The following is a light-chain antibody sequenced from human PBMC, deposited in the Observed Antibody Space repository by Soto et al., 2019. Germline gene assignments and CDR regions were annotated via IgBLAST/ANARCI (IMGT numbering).Light chain of an antibody. CDR1: SSDFGGYNY. Sequence: QSALTQPASVSGSPGQSITISCTGTSSDFGGYNYVSWFQQHPGKAPKLMIYDVSNRPSGVSNRFSGSKSGNTASLTISGLQAEDEADYYCSSYTSSRTRVFGGGTKVTVL. CDR2: DVS. J-gene: IGLJ3*02. V-gene: IGLV2-14*01. CDR3: SSYTSSRTRV.